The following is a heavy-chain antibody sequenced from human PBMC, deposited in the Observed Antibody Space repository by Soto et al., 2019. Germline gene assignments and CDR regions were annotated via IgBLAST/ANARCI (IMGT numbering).Heavy chain of an antibody. CDR3: ARARGYCSGGGGSPYYFDY. CDR1: GGSISSCGYY. V-gene: IGHV4-31*03. CDR2: IYYSGST. J-gene: IGHJ4*02. D-gene: IGHD2-15*01. Sequence: QVQLQESGPGLVKPAQTLSLTCTVSGGSISSCGYYWSWIRQHPGKGLEWLGYIYYSGSTYYNPSLKSRVTISVDTAKNLFSLKLSSVTAADTAVYYCARARGYCSGGGGSPYYFDYWGQGNLVTVSS.